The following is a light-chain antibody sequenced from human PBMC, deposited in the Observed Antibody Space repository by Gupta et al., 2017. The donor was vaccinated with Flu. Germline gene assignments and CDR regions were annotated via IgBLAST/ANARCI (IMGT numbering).Light chain of an antibody. CDR3: ISYTTRKTVV. CDR2: EVS. CDR1: SSDIGGYKF. V-gene: IGLV2-14*01. J-gene: IGLJ2*01. Sequence: QSALTQPASVSGSPGQSITISCTGTSSDIGGYKFVSWYQQHPGKAPKLMIYEVSNRPAGVSNRFSGSKSGNTASLTISGLQAEDEADYYCISYTTRKTVVFGGGTKVTVL.